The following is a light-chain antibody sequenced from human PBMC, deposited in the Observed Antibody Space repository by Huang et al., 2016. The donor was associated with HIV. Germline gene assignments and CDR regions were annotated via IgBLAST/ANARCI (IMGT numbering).Light chain of an antibody. Sequence: DIVMTQSPDSLTVSLGARATIHCVSSQSVLSTSDNRNYLAWYQQKTRQPPKLLISWASTRESGVPDRFRGSGSATDFTLTIDNLQAEDVAFYFCQQYYSTPGFGRGTYVEV. CDR1: QSVLSTSDNRNY. CDR3: QQYYSTPG. CDR2: WAS. V-gene: IGKV4-1*01. J-gene: IGKJ1*01.